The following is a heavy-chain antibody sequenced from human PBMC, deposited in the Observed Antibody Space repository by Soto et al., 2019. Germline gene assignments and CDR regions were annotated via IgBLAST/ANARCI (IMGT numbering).Heavy chain of an antibody. Sequence: QVQLQESGPGLVKPSETLSLTCTVSGGSISSYYWSWIRQPPGKGLEWIGYIYYSGSTNYNPSLKIRVTISVDTSKNQFSLKLSSVTAADTAVYYCARGSGMDVWGQGTTVTVSS. V-gene: IGHV4-59*01. CDR1: GGSISSYY. CDR2: IYYSGST. CDR3: ARGSGMDV. J-gene: IGHJ6*02.